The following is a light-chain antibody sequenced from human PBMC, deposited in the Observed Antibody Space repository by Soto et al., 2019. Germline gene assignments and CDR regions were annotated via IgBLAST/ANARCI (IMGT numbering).Light chain of an antibody. J-gene: IGLJ1*01. CDR3: SSYAGSSTLYV. CDR2: EVT. Sequence: QSALTQPRSVSGSPGQSVTISCTGTSSDVGAYNYVSWYQQHPGKAPKLMIYEVTKRPSGVPDRFSGSKSGNTASLTVSGLQAEDEADYYCSSYAGSSTLYVFGTGTKVTVL. CDR1: SSDVGAYNY. V-gene: IGLV2-11*01.